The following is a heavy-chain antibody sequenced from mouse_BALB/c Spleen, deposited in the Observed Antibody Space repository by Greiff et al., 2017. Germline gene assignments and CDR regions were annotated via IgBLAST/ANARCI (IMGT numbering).Heavy chain of an antibody. CDR1: GYTFSSYW. V-gene: IGHV1-9*01. Sequence: QVQLQQSGAELMKPGASVKISCKATGYTFSSYWIEWVKQRPGHGLEWIGEILPGSGSTNYNEKIKGKATFTADTSSNTAYMQLSSLTSEDSAVYYCARRSNFPYYYAMDYWGQGTSVTVSS. CDR3: ARRSNFPYYYAMDY. D-gene: IGHD4-1*01. CDR2: ILPGSGST. J-gene: IGHJ4*01.